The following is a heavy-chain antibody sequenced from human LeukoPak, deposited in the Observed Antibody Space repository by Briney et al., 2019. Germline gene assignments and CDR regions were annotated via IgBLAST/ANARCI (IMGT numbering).Heavy chain of an antibody. CDR1: GGSIGSSNW. Sequence: SGTLSLTCAVSGGSIGSSNWWSWVRQPPGKGLEWIGEIYHSGSTNYNPSLKSRLTISVDKSNNQFSLKLSSVSAADTAMYYCARDGSSGFRWFDNWGQGTLVTVSS. CDR3: ARDGSSGFRWFDN. D-gene: IGHD6-19*01. CDR2: IYHSGST. J-gene: IGHJ4*02. V-gene: IGHV4-4*02.